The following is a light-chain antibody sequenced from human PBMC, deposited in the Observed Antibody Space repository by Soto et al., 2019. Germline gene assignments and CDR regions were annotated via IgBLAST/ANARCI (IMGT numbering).Light chain of an antibody. Sequence: QSALTQPASVSGSPGQSITISCTGTSSDVGSYNLVSWYQQHPGKAPKLMIYEDSKRPSGVSNRLFGSKSGNTASPTISRLQAEDEADYFCCSYARGSTLVFGGGTKLTVL. J-gene: IGLJ3*02. V-gene: IGLV2-23*01. CDR2: EDS. CDR3: CSYARGSTLV. CDR1: SSDVGSYNL.